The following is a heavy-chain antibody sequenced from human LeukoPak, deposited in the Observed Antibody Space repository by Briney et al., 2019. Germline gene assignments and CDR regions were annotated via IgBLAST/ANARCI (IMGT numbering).Heavy chain of an antibody. CDR3: ARMGSYRYLAYFDY. D-gene: IGHD3-16*02. Sequence: SETLSLTCAVYGGSFSGYYWSWIRQPPGKGLEWIGEINHSGSTNYNPSLESRVTISVDTSKNQFSLKLSSVTAADTAVYYCARMGSYRYLAYFDYWGQGTLVTVSS. J-gene: IGHJ4*02. CDR2: INHSGST. CDR1: GGSFSGYY. V-gene: IGHV4-34*01.